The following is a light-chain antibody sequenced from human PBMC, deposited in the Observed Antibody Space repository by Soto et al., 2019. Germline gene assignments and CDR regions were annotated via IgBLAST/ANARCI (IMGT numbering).Light chain of an antibody. CDR2: GAS. J-gene: IGKJ3*01. CDR1: QIVSSY. Sequence: EIVLTQSPATLSLSPRAKATLFCRASQIVSSYLAWYQQKPGQAPRLLIYGASTRATGIPARFSGSGSGTDFALTISRLQPEDFGVYYCQQYGDSPLTSGPGTKVDIK. V-gene: IGKV3-11*01. CDR3: QQYGDSPLT.